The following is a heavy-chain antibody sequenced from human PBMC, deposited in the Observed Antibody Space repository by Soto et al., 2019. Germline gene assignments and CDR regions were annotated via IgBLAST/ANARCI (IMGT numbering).Heavy chain of an antibody. Sequence: QLQLQESGPGLVKPSETLSLTCSVSGGSISGSSYYWGWIRQPPGKGLEWIGSLSYSGSAFYNPSLTSRVLISGDTSKNQFSRQLSSVAAADTAVYYCVRVGSGWYHGGYQNYYYYMDVWGKGTTVTFSS. V-gene: IGHV4-39*01. D-gene: IGHD6-19*01. CDR1: GGSISGSSYY. J-gene: IGHJ6*03. CDR2: LSYSGSA. CDR3: VRVGSGWYHGGYQNYYYYMDV.